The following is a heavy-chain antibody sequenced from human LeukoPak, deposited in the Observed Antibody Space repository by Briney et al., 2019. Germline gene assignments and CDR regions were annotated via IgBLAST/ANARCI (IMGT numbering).Heavy chain of an antibody. CDR1: GFTFTSSA. D-gene: IGHD3-10*01. J-gene: IGHJ1*01. Sequence: ASVKVSCKASGFTFTSSAMQWVRQARGQRLEWIGWIVVGSGNTNYVQKFQERVTITRDMSTSTAYMELSGLRSEDTAVYYCAADGYGSGSQELEYFQHWGQGTLVTVSS. CDR2: IVVGSGNT. V-gene: IGHV1-58*02. CDR3: AADGYGSGSQELEYFQH.